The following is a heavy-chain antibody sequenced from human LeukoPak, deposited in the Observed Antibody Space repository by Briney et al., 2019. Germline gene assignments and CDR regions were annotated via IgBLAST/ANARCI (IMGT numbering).Heavy chain of an antibody. D-gene: IGHD2-15*01. Sequence: PGGSLRLSCAASGFTFSDYAMSWVRQAPGGGLEWVWAISGRGDETFHADSVKGRFTTSRDNSKNTLSLQMSSLRVEDSAVYFCAKDTSAWWYHRAYMNVWGTGTTVTVSS. CDR2: ISGRGDET. J-gene: IGHJ6*03. V-gene: IGHV3-23*01. CDR3: AKDTSAWWYHRAYMNV. CDR1: GFTFSDYA.